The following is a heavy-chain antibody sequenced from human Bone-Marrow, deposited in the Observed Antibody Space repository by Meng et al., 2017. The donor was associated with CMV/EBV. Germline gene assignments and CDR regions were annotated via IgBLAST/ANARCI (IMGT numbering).Heavy chain of an antibody. Sequence: GESLKISCAVSGFTFRSHWMSWVRQVPGKGLVWVSRIDDAGSGTSYAEFVKGRFIISRDNAKNTVYLQMNSLTVEDTAVYYCARKYSSSEGWPYYFDYWGQGTLVTVSS. V-gene: IGHV3-74*01. CDR2: IDDAGSGT. CDR1: GFTFRSHW. CDR3: ARKYSSSEGWPYYFDY. D-gene: IGHD6-6*01. J-gene: IGHJ4*02.